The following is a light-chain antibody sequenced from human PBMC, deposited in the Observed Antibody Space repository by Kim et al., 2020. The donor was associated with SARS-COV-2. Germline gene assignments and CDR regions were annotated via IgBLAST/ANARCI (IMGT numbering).Light chain of an antibody. J-gene: IGKJ4*01. CDR2: GAS. V-gene: IGKV3-20*01. CDR1: QSVSSSY. Sequence: EIVLTQSPGTLSLSPGERATLSCRASQSVSSSYLAWYQQKPGQAPRLLIDGASSRATSIPDRFSGSWSGTDFTLTISRLEPEDFAVYYGQQNDISPLTFGGGTKVDIK. CDR3: QQNDISPLT.